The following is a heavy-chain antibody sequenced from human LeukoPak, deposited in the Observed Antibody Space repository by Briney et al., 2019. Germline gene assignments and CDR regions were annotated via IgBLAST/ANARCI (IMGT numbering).Heavy chain of an antibody. D-gene: IGHD6-6*01. V-gene: IGHV4-4*07. CDR2: IYSSGST. CDR3: ARVDPDSSSTLEVFDY. J-gene: IGHJ4*02. CDR1: GGSISTHY. Sequence: SETLSLTCTVSGGSISTHYYSWIRQPAGKGLEWIGLIYSSGSTNYNPSLKSRPTMSIDTSKNQFSLKLSSVTAADTAVYYCARVDPDSSSTLEVFDYWGQGTLVTVSS.